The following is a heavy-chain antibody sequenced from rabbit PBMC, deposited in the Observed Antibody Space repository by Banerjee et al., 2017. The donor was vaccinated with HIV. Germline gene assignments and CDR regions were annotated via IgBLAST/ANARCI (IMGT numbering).Heavy chain of an antibody. J-gene: IGHJ4*01. D-gene: IGHD8-1*01. V-gene: IGHV1S45*01. CDR3: ARRDYGSSTYYDL. CDR2: IYAGSSGDT. Sequence: QEQLEESGGDLVKPGASLTLTCTASGFSFSSSYCICWVRQAPGKGPEWIACIYAGSSGDTYYASWAKGRFTISKTSSTTVTLQMTSLTAADTATYFCARRDYGSSTYYDLWGQGTLVTVS. CDR1: GFSFSSSYC.